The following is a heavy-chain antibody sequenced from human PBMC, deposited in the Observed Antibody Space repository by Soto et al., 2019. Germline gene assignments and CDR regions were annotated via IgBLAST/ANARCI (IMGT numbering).Heavy chain of an antibody. CDR1: GFTFSAYG. Sequence: QVQLVESGGGVVQPGRSLRLSCAASGFTFSAYGIHWVRQAPGKGLEWVATISFDSRDKLYVDSMNGRLTISRENSRNPVYLQMDSLRAEDTAVYLCARVCGGDCGNAFDVWGQGTVVAVSS. CDR2: ISFDSRDK. J-gene: IGHJ3*01. V-gene: IGHV3-30*03. CDR3: ARVCGGDCGNAFDV. D-gene: IGHD2-21*02.